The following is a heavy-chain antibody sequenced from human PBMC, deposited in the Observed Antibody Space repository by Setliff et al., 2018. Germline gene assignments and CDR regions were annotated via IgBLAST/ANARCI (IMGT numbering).Heavy chain of an antibody. D-gene: IGHD6-6*01. CDR3: ARGRNIAARLLDS. CDR1: GGTFSDYH. Sequence: ETLSLTCAASGGTFSDYHWTWIRQSPEKGLEWIGEINHRGSTNYNPSLKSRVTISIDTSKDQFSLKLISMTAADTAVYYCARGRNIAARLLDSWGQGTLVTVSS. V-gene: IGHV4-34*01. CDR2: INHRGST. J-gene: IGHJ4*02.